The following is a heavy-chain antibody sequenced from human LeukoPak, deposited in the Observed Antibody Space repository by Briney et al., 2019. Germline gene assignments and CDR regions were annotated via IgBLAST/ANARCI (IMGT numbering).Heavy chain of an antibody. D-gene: IGHD4-17*01. CDR1: GGSISSYY. J-gene: IGHJ3*02. CDR2: IYYSGST. Sequence: SETLSLTCTVSGGSISSYYWGWIRQPPGKGLEWIGSIYYSGSTYYNPSLKSRVTISVDTSKNQFSLKLSSVTAADTAVYYCAASLPPTVMLWDIWGQGTMVTVSS. CDR3: AASLPPTVMLWDI. V-gene: IGHV4-39*01.